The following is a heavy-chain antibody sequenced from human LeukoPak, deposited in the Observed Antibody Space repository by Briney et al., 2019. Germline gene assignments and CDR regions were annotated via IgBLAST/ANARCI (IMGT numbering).Heavy chain of an antibody. CDR1: GYTFTSYY. V-gene: IGHV1-46*01. CDR3: ATDGVGGGLDY. J-gene: IGHJ4*02. D-gene: IGHD3-16*01. Sequence: ASVKVSCKASGYTFTSYYMHWVRQAPGQGLEWMGIINPSGGSTSYAQKFQGRVTMTRDTSTSTVYMELSGLRSEDTAVYYCATDGVGGGLDYWGQGTLVTVSS. CDR2: INPSGGST.